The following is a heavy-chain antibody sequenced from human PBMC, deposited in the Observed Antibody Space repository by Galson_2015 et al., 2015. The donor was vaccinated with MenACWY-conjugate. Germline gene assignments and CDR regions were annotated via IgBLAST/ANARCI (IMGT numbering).Heavy chain of an antibody. V-gene: IGHV3-74*01. CDR2: VNRDGRST. CDR3: AREYCTSTSCAGSFDP. D-gene: IGHD2-2*01. CDR1: GFTFSTYW. Sequence: SLILSCAASGFTFSTYWMHWVRQAPGKGLVWVSRVNRDGRSTSYADSVQGRFSISRDNAQNTLYLQMNSLRAEDTAVYYCAREYCTSTSCAGSFDPWGQGTLVTVSS. J-gene: IGHJ5*02.